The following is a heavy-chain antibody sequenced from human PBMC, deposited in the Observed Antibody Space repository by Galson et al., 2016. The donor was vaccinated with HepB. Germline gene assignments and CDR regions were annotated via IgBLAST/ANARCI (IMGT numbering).Heavy chain of an antibody. Sequence: PALVKPTQTLTLTCTFSGFSLSTSAVGVQWIRQPPGKALEWLELIYWDEDKEYSPSLRSRLTITKHTSKNQVVLIMTNMDPEDTGTYYCAHSSGWTIDFWGHGTLVTVTS. CDR3: AHSSGWTIDF. CDR1: GFSLSTSAVG. J-gene: IGHJ4*01. V-gene: IGHV2-5*02. D-gene: IGHD6-19*01. CDR2: IYWDEDK.